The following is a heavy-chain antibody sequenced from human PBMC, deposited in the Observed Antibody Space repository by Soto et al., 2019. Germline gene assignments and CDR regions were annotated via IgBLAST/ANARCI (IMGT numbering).Heavy chain of an antibody. V-gene: IGHV1-69*12. D-gene: IGHD3-22*01. CDR2: IIPMLDSA. CDR1: GGTFDNYA. Sequence: QVQLVQSGAEVKQPGSSVKVSCKASGGTFDNYAITWVRQAPGQGLEWMAGIIPMLDSANYAEKFQDRVTINADESTXTXYXXVSSLRSEDTAVYYCARTYHYDSLGKTYFYYGMDVWGQGTTVTVSS. CDR3: ARTYHYDSLGKTYFYYGMDV. J-gene: IGHJ6*02.